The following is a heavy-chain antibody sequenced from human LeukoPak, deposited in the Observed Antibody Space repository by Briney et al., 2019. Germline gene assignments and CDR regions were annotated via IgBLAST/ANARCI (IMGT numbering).Heavy chain of an antibody. J-gene: IGHJ3*02. CDR3: AREAVYYDYVWGSYRYKIGAFDI. CDR1: GGSFSRYY. V-gene: IGHV4-34*01. CDR2: INHSGST. D-gene: IGHD3-16*02. Sequence: PSETLSLTCAVYGGSFSRYYWSWIRQPPGKGLEWIGEINHSGSTNYNPSLKSRGTISVDTSKNQFSLKLSSVTAADTAVYYCAREAVYYDYVWGSYRYKIGAFDIWRQGTMVTVSS.